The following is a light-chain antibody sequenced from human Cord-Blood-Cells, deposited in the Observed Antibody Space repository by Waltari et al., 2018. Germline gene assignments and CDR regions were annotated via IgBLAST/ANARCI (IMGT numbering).Light chain of an antibody. CDR1: QDISNY. Sequence: DIQMTQSPSSLSASVVDRVTITCQASQDISNYLNWYQQKPGKAPKLLIYDASNLETGVPSRISGSRSGTDFTFTISSLQPEDIATYYCQQYDNLPRVTFGQGTKLEIK. J-gene: IGKJ2*01. CDR3: QQYDNLPRVT. CDR2: DAS. V-gene: IGKV1-33*01.